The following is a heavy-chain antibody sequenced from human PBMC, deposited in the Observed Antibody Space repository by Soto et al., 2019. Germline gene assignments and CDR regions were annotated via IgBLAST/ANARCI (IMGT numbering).Heavy chain of an antibody. D-gene: IGHD6-19*01. CDR2: INHSGST. CDR3: ARGPPYSSGWRYYYYGMAV. CDR1: GGSFSGYY. V-gene: IGHV4-34*01. Sequence: SETLSLTCAVYGGSFSGYYWSWIRQPPGKGLEWIGEINHSGSTNYNPSLKSRVTISVDTSKNQFSLKLSSVTAADTAVYYCARGPPYSSGWRYYYYGMAVWGQGTTVTVSS. J-gene: IGHJ6*02.